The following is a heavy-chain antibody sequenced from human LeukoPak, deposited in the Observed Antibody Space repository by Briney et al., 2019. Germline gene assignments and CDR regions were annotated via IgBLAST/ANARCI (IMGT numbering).Heavy chain of an antibody. Sequence: PRGSLRLSCAASGFTVSSNYMNWVRRAPGKGLEWVSVIYSGGSTYYADSVKGRFTISRDNSKNTLYLQMNSLRAEDTAVYFCARTTMVRGVTCFDYWGQGTLVTVSS. CDR3: ARTTMVRGVTCFDY. D-gene: IGHD3-10*01. CDR2: IYSGGST. CDR1: GFTVSSNY. V-gene: IGHV3-53*01. J-gene: IGHJ4*02.